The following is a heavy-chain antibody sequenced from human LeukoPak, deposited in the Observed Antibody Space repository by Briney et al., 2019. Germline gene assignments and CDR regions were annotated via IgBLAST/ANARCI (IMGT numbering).Heavy chain of an antibody. Sequence: PGRSLRLSCAASGFTFDDYAMHWVRQAPGKGLEWVSGISWNSGSIGYADSVKGRFTISRDNAKNSLYLQMNSLRTEDTAVYYCARVSSSGWYFGTHDAFDIWGQGTMVTVSS. D-gene: IGHD6-19*01. CDR1: GFTFDDYA. CDR3: ARVSSSGWYFGTHDAFDI. J-gene: IGHJ3*02. CDR2: ISWNSGSI. V-gene: IGHV3-9*01.